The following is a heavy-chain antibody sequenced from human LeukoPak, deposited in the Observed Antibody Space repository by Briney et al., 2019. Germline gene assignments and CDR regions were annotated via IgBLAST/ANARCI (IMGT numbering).Heavy chain of an antibody. CDR1: GYIFTNYW. D-gene: IGHD4-17*01. V-gene: IGHV5-51*01. CDR3: LTTVTKSHAYDV. Sequence: GESLKISCKGSGYIFTNYWIAWVRQMPGKGLEWMGIIYPGDSDTRYSPSFQGQVSMSADKSISTAYLQWSTLQASDTAMYYCLTTVTKSHAYDVWGQGTMVTVSS. J-gene: IGHJ3*01. CDR2: IYPGDSDT.